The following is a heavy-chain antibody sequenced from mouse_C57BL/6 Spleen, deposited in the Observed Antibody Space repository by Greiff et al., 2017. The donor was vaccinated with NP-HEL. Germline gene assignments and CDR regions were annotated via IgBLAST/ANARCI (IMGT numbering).Heavy chain of an antibody. CDR1: GYTFTSYW. J-gene: IGHJ3*01. Sequence: QVQLQQPGAELVKPGASVKLSCKASGYTFTSYWMQWVKQRPGQGLEWIGEIDPSDSYTNYNQKFKGKATLTVDTSSSTAYMQLSSLTSEDSAVYYWARRGSSPGWFAYWGQGTLVTVAA. V-gene: IGHV1-50*01. D-gene: IGHD1-1*01. CDR2: IDPSDSYT. CDR3: ARRGSSPGWFAY.